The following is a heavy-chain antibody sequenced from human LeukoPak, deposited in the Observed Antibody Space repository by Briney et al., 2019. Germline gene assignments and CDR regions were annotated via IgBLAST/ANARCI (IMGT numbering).Heavy chain of an antibody. V-gene: IGHV4-39*01. Sequence: SETLSLTCTVSGGSISSSSYYWGWIRQPPGKGLEWIGSIYYSGSTYYNPSLKSRVTISVDTSKNQFSLKLSSVTAADTAVYYCARVLAVALFHNWFGPWGQGTLVTVSS. CDR3: ARVLAVALFHNWFGP. CDR2: IYYSGST. J-gene: IGHJ5*02. D-gene: IGHD6-19*01. CDR1: GGSISSSSYY.